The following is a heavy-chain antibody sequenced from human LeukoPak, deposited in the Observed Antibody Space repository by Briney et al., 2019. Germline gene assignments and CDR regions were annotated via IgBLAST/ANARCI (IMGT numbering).Heavy chain of an antibody. CDR3: AKDSSSWLVGAFDI. V-gene: IGHV3-9*01. CDR1: GFTFDDYA. D-gene: IGHD6-13*01. CDR2: ISWNSGSI. Sequence: GGSLRLSCAASGFTFDDYAMHWVRQAPGKGLEWVSGISWNSGSIGYADSVKGRFTISRDNAKNSLYLRMNSLRAEDTALYYCAKDSSSWLVGAFDIWGQGTMVTVSS. J-gene: IGHJ3*02.